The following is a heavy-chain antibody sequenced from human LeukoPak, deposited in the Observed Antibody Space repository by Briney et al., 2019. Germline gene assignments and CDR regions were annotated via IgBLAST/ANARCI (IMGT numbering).Heavy chain of an antibody. J-gene: IGHJ4*02. CDR2: VFYSGRT. CDR3: ARGSYYGSGSYYFDY. V-gene: IGHV4-31*03. Sequence: AQTLSLTCTVSGGSISSGAYYWSWIRQHPGKGLEWIGYVFYSGRTYYIPSLKSRVAMSVDTSKSQFSLKLSSVTAADTAVYYCARGSYYGSGSYYFDYWGQGTLVTVSS. D-gene: IGHD3-10*01. CDR1: GGSISSGAYY.